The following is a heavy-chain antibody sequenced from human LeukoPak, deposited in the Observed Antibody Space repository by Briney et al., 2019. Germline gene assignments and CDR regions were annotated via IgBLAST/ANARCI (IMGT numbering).Heavy chain of an antibody. Sequence: GGSLRLSCAASGFTFSTYWMSWVRQAPGKGLEWVAYIKPDGSEKTYVESVKGRFTASRDNAKNSLFLQMNSLRVEDTAVYYCAEGFCSGGACYSGFQHWGLGTLVTVSS. D-gene: IGHD2-15*01. J-gene: IGHJ1*01. V-gene: IGHV3-7*01. CDR2: IKPDGSEK. CDR1: GFTFSTYW. CDR3: AEGFCSGGACYSGFQH.